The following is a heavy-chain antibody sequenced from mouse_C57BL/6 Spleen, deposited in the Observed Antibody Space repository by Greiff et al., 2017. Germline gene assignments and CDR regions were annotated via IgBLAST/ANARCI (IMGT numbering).Heavy chain of an antibody. J-gene: IGHJ1*03. V-gene: IGHV1-64*01. CDR1: GYTFTSYW. CDR2: IHPNSGST. Sequence: QVQLQQPGAELVKPGASVKLSCKASGYTFTSYWMHWVKQRPGQGLEWIGMIHPNSGSTNYNEKFKSKATLTVDKSSSTAYMQLSSLTSEDSAVYYCARSPSFITTVVATRLYFDVWGTGTTVTVSS. CDR3: ARSPSFITTVVATRLYFDV. D-gene: IGHD1-1*01.